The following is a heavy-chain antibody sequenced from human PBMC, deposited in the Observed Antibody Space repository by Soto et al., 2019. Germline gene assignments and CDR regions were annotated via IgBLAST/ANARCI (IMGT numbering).Heavy chain of an antibody. D-gene: IGHD4-17*01. V-gene: IGHV4-34*01. J-gene: IGHJ4*02. CDR2: INHSGDT. CDR3: ARGESDRATVTNCDY. CDR1: GGSFSGYY. Sequence: QVQLQQWGARVLKPAETLSLTCAVYGGSFSGYYWSWIRQSPGKGLEWIGEINHSGDTNYNPSLTSRVIISVDTSKNQFSLKLSSVTAADTAVYYCARGESDRATVTNCDYWGQGNLVTVSS.